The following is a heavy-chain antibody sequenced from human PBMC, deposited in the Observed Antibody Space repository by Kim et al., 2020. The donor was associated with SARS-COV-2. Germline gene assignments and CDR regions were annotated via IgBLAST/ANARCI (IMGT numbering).Heavy chain of an antibody. D-gene: IGHD3-22*01. J-gene: IGHJ5*01. CDR3: AKGKASNSDNSGSFKDNW. Sequence: SETLSLTCTVSGASISSYHWSWIRQPAGKGLEWIGRVYSSANTIYNPSLKSRVTMSLDTSNNQLSLKLSSVTAADTAAYYCAKGKASNSDNSGSFKDNW. V-gene: IGHV4-4*07. CDR1: GASISSYH. CDR2: VYSSANT.